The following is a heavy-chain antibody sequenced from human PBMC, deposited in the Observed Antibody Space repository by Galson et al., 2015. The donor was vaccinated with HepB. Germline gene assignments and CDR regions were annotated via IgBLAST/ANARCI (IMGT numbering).Heavy chain of an antibody. D-gene: IGHD6-25*01. V-gene: IGHV3-23*01. CDR1: GFTFSSYA. Sequence: SLRLSCAASGFTFSSYAMRWVRQAPGKGLEWVSTISGSGSSTYYADSVKGRFTISRDNSKNTLYLQMNSLRAEDTAIYYCAKDKVEWRAAGMDVWGKGTTVTVSS. CDR2: ISGSGSST. CDR3: AKDKVEWRAAGMDV. J-gene: IGHJ6*03.